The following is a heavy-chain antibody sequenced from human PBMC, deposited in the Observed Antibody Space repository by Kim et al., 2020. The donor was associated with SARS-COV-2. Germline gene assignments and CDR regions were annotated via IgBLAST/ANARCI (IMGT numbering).Heavy chain of an antibody. Sequence: SETLSLTCTVSGGSISSGGYYWSWIRQHPGKGLEWIGYIYYSGSTYYNPSLKSRVTISVDTSKNQFSLKLSSVTAADTAVYYCARDMMVRGVPSQSYYYYYGMDVWGQGTTVTVSS. J-gene: IGHJ6*02. V-gene: IGHV4-31*03. CDR1: GGSISSGGYY. CDR2: IYYSGST. CDR3: ARDMMVRGVPSQSYYYYYGMDV. D-gene: IGHD3-10*01.